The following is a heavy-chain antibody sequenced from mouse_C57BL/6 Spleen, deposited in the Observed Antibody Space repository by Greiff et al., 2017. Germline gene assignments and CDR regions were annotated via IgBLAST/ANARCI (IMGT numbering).Heavy chain of an antibody. D-gene: IGHD1-1*01. J-gene: IGHJ3*01. Sequence: QVQLQQPGAELVRPGTSVKLSCKASGYTFTSYWMHWVKQRPGQGLEWIGVIDPSDSYTNYNQKFKGKATLTVDTSSSTAYMQLSSLAAEDSAVYDCASYYYGSSLWFAYWGQGTLVTVSA. CDR3: ASYYYGSSLWFAY. CDR2: IDPSDSYT. V-gene: IGHV1-59*01. CDR1: GYTFTSYW.